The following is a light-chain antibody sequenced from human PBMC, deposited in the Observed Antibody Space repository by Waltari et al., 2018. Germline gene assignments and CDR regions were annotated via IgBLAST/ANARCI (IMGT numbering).Light chain of an antibody. V-gene: IGKV3-20*01. J-gene: IGKJ1*01. CDR2: DAF. CDR3: QKYESMPAT. CDR1: QSVSRA. Sequence: EIVLTQSPGTLSLSPGERATLSCRVSQSVSRALAWYQQKPGQAPRLLIYDAFSRATGIPDRFSGSGSGTDFSLTISRLEPEDFAVYYCQKYESMPATFGQGTKVEIK.